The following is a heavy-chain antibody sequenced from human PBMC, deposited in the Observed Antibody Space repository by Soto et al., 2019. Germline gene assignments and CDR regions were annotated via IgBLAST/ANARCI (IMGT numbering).Heavy chain of an antibody. CDR1: GYTFTRYG. CDR3: ARLDSDYDYYYAMDV. V-gene: IGHV1-18*01. CDR2: ISAYNGNT. J-gene: IGHJ6*02. D-gene: IGHD5-18*01. Sequence: QVQLVQSGAEVKKPGASVKVSCKASGYTFTRYGISCVRQAPGQGLEWVGWISAYNGNTNYAQKLQGRVTMTKDTSTSTVYMELRSLRSDDTAVYYCARLDSDYDYYYAMDVWGQGTTVTVSS.